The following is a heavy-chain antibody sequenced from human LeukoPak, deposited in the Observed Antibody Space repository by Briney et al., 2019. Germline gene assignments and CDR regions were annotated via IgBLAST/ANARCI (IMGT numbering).Heavy chain of an antibody. V-gene: IGHV1-2*02. Sequence: ASVKVSCKASGYTFTEYYLNWVRQAPGQGLEWMGWISPYSGATHYAQIFQGRGTMTRDTSISTAYMEVSSLRSDDSAVYFCARTLTTATWDYWGQGTLVTVSS. CDR1: GYTFTEYY. CDR3: ARTLTTATWDY. CDR2: ISPYSGAT. D-gene: IGHD4-17*01. J-gene: IGHJ4*02.